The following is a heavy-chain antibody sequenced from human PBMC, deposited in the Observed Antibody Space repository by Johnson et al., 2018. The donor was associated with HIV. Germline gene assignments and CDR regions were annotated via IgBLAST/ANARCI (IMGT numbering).Heavy chain of an antibody. V-gene: IGHV3-7*02. CDR2: IKQDGSEK. J-gene: IGHJ3*01. D-gene: IGHD5-24*01. CDR1: GFTFSSYW. CDR3: AKNRGYNYCTDTFDL. Sequence: VQLVESGGGLVQPGGSLRLSCAASGFTFSSYWMSWVRQAPGKGLEWVANIKQDGSEKYYVDSVKGRFTISRDNAKNTLYLQMNTLRTEDTAVYYCAKNRGYNYCTDTFDLCGHGTMVTVSS.